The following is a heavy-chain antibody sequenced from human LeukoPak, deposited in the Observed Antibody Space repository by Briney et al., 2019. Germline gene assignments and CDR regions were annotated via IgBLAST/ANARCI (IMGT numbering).Heavy chain of an antibody. CDR1: GFSFSNYW. V-gene: IGHV3-7*01. CDR2: IKPDGSEK. CDR3: ARDLSH. J-gene: IGHJ4*02. Sequence: GGSLRLSCAASGFSFSNYWMSWVRQAPGRGLEWVANIKPDGSEKCYADSVKGRFTISRDNAKNSVYLQMNSLRVEDTAVYYCARDLSHGGQGTLVTVSA.